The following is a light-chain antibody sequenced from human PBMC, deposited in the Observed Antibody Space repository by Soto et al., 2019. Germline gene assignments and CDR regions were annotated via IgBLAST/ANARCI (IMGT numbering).Light chain of an antibody. V-gene: IGKV1-5*03. J-gene: IGKJ1*01. CDR1: QSIGQW. CDR2: KAS. Sequence: DVQMTQSPSTLSASIGDRVTITCRASQSIGQWLDWFQQKPGKAPKVLIYKASALQTGVPSRFSASGSGTEFTLTISSPQPDDFAAYYCQQYDPAPPWTFGQGTKVEV. CDR3: QQYDPAPPWT.